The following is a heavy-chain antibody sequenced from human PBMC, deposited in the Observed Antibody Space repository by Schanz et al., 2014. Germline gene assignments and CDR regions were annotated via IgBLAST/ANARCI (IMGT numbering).Heavy chain of an antibody. V-gene: IGHV1-69*09. CDR2: IIPILGIT. J-gene: IGHJ6*03. CDR3: ARAPVTVGPYHYYMDV. Sequence: QVQLVQSGAEVKKPGASVKVSCKASGYTFTSYDINWVRQAPGQGLEWMGRIIPILGITNVAQKFQGRVTMTADKSTSAVYMEVSGLRSEDTAVYYCARAPVTVGPYHYYMDVWGKGTTVTVSS. D-gene: IGHD4-17*01. CDR1: GYTFTSYD.